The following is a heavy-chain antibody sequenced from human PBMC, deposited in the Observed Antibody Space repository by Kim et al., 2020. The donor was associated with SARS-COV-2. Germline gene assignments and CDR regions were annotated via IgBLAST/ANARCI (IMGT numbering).Heavy chain of an antibody. D-gene: IGHD6-19*01. V-gene: IGHV3-9*01. CDR1: GFTFGDYA. CDR3: AKEDSSGWYVFDY. Sequence: GGSLRLSCAASGFTFGDYAMHWVRQAPGKGLEWVSGISWNSGSIGYADSVKGRFTISRDNAKNSLYVQMNSLRAEDTALYYCAKEDSSGWYVFDYWGQGTLVTVSS. J-gene: IGHJ4*02. CDR2: ISWNSGSI.